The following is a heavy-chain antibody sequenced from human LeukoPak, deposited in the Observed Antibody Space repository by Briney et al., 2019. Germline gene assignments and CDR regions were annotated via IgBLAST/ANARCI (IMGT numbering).Heavy chain of an antibody. CDR2: INHSGST. CDR3: ARARRSGSWYYYYMDV. D-gene: IGHD3-10*01. V-gene: IGHV4-34*01. J-gene: IGHJ6*03. CDR1: GGSFSGYY. Sequence: SSETLSLTCAVYGGSFSGYYWSWIRQPPGKGLEWIGEINHSGSTNYNPSLKSRVTISVDTSKNQFSLKLSSVTAADTAVYYCARARRSGSWYYYYMDVWGKGTTVTVSS.